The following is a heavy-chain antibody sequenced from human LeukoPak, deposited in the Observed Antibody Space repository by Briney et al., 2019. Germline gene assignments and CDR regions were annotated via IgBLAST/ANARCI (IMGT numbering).Heavy chain of an antibody. CDR3: ARHRGFSRGGSGYSQGRFVY. Sequence: SETLSLTCTVSGGSVSSSDYYWGWIRQPPGKGLEWIGSIYDSGSTYYNPSLKSRVTISVDTSKNQFSLNLSSVTAADTAVYYCARHRGFSRGGSGYSQGRFVYWGQGTLVTVSS. CDR2: IYDSGST. D-gene: IGHD3-22*01. CDR1: GGSVSSSDYY. V-gene: IGHV4-39*01. J-gene: IGHJ4*02.